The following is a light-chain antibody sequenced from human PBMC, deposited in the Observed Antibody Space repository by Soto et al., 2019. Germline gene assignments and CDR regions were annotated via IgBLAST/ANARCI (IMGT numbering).Light chain of an antibody. V-gene: IGKV3-20*01. CDR3: QHYQSGHPIA. J-gene: IGKJ5*01. CDR1: QSVGTR. Sequence: EILLKQSPATLSLSPGERATLSCLAAQSVGTRLAWYQHKTGQAPRLLISGASGRATGIPDRFTGSGSETSFTLTISRLEPEDFALYYCQHYQSGHPIAFGQGTRLEIK. CDR2: GAS.